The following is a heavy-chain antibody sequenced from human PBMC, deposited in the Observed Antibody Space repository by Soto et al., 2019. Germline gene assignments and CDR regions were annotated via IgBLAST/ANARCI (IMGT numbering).Heavy chain of an antibody. CDR3: AKLGPYGSESYSFRYNWIDP. J-gene: IGHJ5*02. V-gene: IGHV3-53*01. CDR2: IYSGGAT. CDR1: GFSVSSSH. D-gene: IGHD3-10*01. Sequence: GGSLRLSCAASGFSVSSSHMIWVRQAPGKGLEWVSVIYSGGATYYAVSVKGRFTISSDRSKNTVYLQMDGLRTEDTAVYHCAKLGPYGSESYSFRYNWIDPWGQGTLVTVSS.